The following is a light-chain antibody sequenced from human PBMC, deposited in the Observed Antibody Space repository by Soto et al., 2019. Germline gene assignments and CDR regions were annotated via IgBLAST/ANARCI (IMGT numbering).Light chain of an antibody. CDR3: QSYDSSLSGYV. CDR2: ENN. Sequence: QSVLTQPPSVSEAPGQRVTISCTGSSSNIGAGYEAHWYQQVPGTAPKLLIYENNNRPSGVPDRFSGSKSGTSASLAITGLQAEDEAGYCCQSYDSSLSGYVFGTGTKLTVL. V-gene: IGLV1-40*01. J-gene: IGLJ1*01. CDR1: SSNIGAGYE.